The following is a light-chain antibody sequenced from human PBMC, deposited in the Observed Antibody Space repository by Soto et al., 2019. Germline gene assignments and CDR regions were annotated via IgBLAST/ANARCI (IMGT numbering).Light chain of an antibody. V-gene: IGLV2-14*01. CDR3: SSYTRSSTLV. CDR2: EVS. CDR1: SSDIGSYNY. Sequence: QSVLTQPASVSGSPGQSITISCTATSSDIGSYNYVSWYQQHPGKAPKLMIYEVSNRPSGVSNRFSGSKSGNTASLTISGLQAEDEADYYCSSYTRSSTLVFGGGNKLTVL. J-gene: IGLJ3*02.